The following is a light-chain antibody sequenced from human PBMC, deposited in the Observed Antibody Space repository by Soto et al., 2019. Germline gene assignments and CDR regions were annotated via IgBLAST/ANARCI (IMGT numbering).Light chain of an antibody. Sequence: QPVLTQPPSASGTPGQRVIISCSGSSSNIGRDTVNWYQQLPGTAPKLLIYSTNQRPSGVPDRFSGSKSDTSASLAISGLQSEDEADYYCAARDDSLNGWVFGGGTKLTVL. J-gene: IGLJ3*02. V-gene: IGLV1-44*01. CDR1: SSNIGRDT. CDR3: AARDDSLNGWV. CDR2: STN.